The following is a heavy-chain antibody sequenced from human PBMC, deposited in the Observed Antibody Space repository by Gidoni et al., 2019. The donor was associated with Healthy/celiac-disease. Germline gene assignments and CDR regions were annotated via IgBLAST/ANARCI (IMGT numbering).Heavy chain of an antibody. CDR3: ATSLGYCSSTSCSEYFQH. Sequence: QVQLVQSGAAVKKPGASVKVSCKVSGYTLTELSMHWVRQAPGKGLEWMGGFDPEDGETIYAQKFQGRVTMTEDTSTDTAYMELSSLRSEDTAVYYCATSLGYCSSTSCSEYFQHWGQGTLVTVSS. D-gene: IGHD2-2*01. CDR2: FDPEDGET. J-gene: IGHJ1*01. CDR1: GYTLTELS. V-gene: IGHV1-24*01.